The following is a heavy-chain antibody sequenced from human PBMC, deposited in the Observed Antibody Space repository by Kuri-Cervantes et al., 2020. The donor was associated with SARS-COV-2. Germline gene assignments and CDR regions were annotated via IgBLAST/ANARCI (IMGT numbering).Heavy chain of an antibody. CDR3: ATKPPGVNDAFDI. CDR2: ISYDGSNK. D-gene: IGHD1-14*01. CDR1: GFTFRSYA. V-gene: IGHV3-30-3*01. Sequence: GESLKIPCAASGFTFRSYAMSLVRQAPGKGLEWVAVISYDGSNKYYADPVKGRFTISRDNSKNTLYLQMDSLRAEDTAVYYCATKPPGVNDAFDIWGQGTMVTVSS. J-gene: IGHJ3*02.